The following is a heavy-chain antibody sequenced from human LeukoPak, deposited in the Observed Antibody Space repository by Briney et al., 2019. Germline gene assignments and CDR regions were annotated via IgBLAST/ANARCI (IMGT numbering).Heavy chain of an antibody. V-gene: IGHV4-59*01. J-gene: IGHJ5*02. CDR3: ARAMGEAYCSSTSCYNWFDP. D-gene: IGHD2-2*01. CDR2: IYYSGST. Sequence: SETLSLTCTVPGGSISSYYWSWIRQPPGKGLEWIGYIYYSGSTNYNPSLKSRVTISVDTSKNQFSLKLSSVTAADTAVYYCARAMGEAYCSSTSCYNWFDPWGQGTLVTVSS. CDR1: GGSISSYY.